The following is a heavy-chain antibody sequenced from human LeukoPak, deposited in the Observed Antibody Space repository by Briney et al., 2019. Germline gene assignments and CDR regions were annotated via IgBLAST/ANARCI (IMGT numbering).Heavy chain of an antibody. CDR2: IGQDGSGT. J-gene: IGHJ1*01. V-gene: IGHV3-7*01. CDR1: GFIFGSHR. Sequence: PGGSLRLTCSSSGFIFGSHRMSWVRQAPGKGLEWVDNIGQDGSGTFYADSLRGRFTISRDNANNLLFLQMNNLRVEDTAVYYCVRGNEAYWGQGTLVTVSS. CDR3: VRGNEAY.